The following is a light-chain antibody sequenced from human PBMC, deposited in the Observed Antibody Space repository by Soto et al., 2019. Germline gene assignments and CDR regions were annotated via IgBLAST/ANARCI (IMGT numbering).Light chain of an antibody. CDR3: AAWDDSLNGYV. CDR2: NNN. V-gene: IGLV1-44*01. Sequence: QFVRTRPPSASGTPGQRGTISCSGGSSNIGTNAVNWYQQLPGTAPKLLIYNNNQRPSGVPDRFSGSKSGTSASLAISGLQSEDEADYYCAAWDDSLNGYVFGTGTKVPS. CDR1: SSNIGTNA. J-gene: IGLJ1*01.